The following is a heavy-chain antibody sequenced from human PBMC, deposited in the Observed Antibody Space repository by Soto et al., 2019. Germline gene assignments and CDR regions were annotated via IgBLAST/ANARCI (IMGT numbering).Heavy chain of an antibody. Sequence: PGGSLRLSCAASGFTFSSYAVSWVRQAPGKGLEWVSAISGSGGSTYYADSVKGRFTISRDNSKNTLYLQMNSLRAEDTAVYYCAKDLGYSGYDLRDDYFDYWGQGTLVTVSS. CDR3: AKDLGYSGYDLRDDYFDY. CDR2: ISGSGGST. V-gene: IGHV3-23*01. CDR1: GFTFSSYA. J-gene: IGHJ4*02. D-gene: IGHD5-12*01.